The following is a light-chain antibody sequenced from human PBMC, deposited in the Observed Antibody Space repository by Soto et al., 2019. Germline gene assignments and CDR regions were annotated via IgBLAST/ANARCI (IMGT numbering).Light chain of an antibody. J-gene: IGKJ5*01. Sequence: IQLTQSPSSLSASVGDRVTITCRASQAISSYLAWYQRKPGKAPKLLIYATSTLQSGVPSRFSGSGTETVFTLTISSLQPEDFATYYCQQLDTYPITFGQGTRLEIK. CDR3: QQLDTYPIT. V-gene: IGKV1-9*01. CDR1: QAISSY. CDR2: ATS.